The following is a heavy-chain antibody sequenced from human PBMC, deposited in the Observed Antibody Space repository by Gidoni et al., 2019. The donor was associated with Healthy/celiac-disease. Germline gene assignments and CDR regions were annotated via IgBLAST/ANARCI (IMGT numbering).Heavy chain of an antibody. D-gene: IGHD4-4*01. CDR2: IYWDDDQ. Sequence: HITLTESGPTLLKPTQTLPPTCPFPGFSLTTSGVGVVWSRQPPGEALEWRALIYWDDDQRYSTSLKSRLTIINDTSTNQVVLTMTTMNPVDTATYYCAHQGSASNRRYGFDVWGQGTTVTVSS. V-gene: IGHV2-5*02. CDR1: GFSLTTSGVG. J-gene: IGHJ6*02. CDR3: AHQGSASNRRYGFDV.